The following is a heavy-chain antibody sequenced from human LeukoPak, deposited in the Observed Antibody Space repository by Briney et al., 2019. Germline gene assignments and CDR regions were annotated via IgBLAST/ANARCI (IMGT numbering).Heavy chain of an antibody. J-gene: IGHJ6*04. Sequence: GGSLRLPCAASGFTFSSYSMNWVRQAPGKGLEWVSSISSSSSYIYYADSVKGRFTISRDNAKNSLYLQMNSLRAEDTAVYYCARQPGYDYYYGMDVWGKGITVTVSS. CDR2: ISSSSSYI. CDR3: ARQPGYDYYYGMDV. V-gene: IGHV3-21*01. CDR1: GFTFSSYS.